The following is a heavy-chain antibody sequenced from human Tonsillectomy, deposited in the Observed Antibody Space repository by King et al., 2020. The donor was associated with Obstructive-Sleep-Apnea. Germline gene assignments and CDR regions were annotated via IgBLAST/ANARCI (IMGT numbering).Heavy chain of an antibody. Sequence: VQLQESGPGLVKPSETLSLTCTVSGGSISSYYWGWIRQPPGKGLDWIGYIYNSVSTTYNPSLKSRVTISGDTSKNQFSLKLRSVTAADTAVYYWAGGSCTGGSCYSGVIDYWGQGTLVTVSS. CDR2: IYNSVST. CDR1: GGSISSYY. V-gene: IGHV4-59*01. CDR3: AGGSCTGGSCYSGVIDY. D-gene: IGHD2-15*01. J-gene: IGHJ4*02.